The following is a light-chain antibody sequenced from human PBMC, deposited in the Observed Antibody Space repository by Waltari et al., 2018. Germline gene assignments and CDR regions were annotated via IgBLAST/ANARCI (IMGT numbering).Light chain of an antibody. J-gene: IGKJ4*01. CDR2: DAS. CDR3: QKHNNWPLT. V-gene: IGKV3-11*01. Sequence: DIGCTQSPATLSLAPGARSTLSCRASQGVSRFLAWYQQRPGQAPRLLIHDASNRATGIPVRFSGSGSGTDFTLTISSLEPEDFAVYYCQKHNNWPLTFGGGTTVEIK. CDR1: QGVSRF.